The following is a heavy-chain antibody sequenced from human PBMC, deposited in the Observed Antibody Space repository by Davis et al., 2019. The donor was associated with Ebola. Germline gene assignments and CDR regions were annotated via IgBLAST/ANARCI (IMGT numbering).Heavy chain of an antibody. CDR3: ARGARHGNTYYYYYYMDV. V-gene: IGHV3-30-3*01. Sequence: GESLKISCAASGFTFSNYAIHWVRQAPGKGLEWVAVMSFDGSNKYYADSVKGRFTISRDKSKNTLYLQMNGLRGEDTAVYYCARGARHGNTYYYYYYMDVWGKGTTVTVSS. J-gene: IGHJ6*03. D-gene: IGHD1/OR15-1a*01. CDR2: MSFDGSNK. CDR1: GFTFSNYA.